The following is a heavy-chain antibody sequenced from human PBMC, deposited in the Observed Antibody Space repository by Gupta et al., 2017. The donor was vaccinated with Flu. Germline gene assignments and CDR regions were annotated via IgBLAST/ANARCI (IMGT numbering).Heavy chain of an antibody. J-gene: IGHJ2*01. CDR3: ARAPSIAGWYFDS. D-gene: IGHD2-15*01. CDR2: INPYTANV. Sequence: VRQAPGQGPEWMGWINPYTANVFYAQKFQGRVTMTRDTSNGTGYMELSRLRSDDTAIYYCARAPSIAGWYFDSWGRGTLVTVSS. V-gene: IGHV1-2*02.